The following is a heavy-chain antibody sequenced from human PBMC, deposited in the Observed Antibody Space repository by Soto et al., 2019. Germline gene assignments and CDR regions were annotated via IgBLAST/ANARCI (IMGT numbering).Heavy chain of an antibody. CDR2: IWYDGSNK. Sequence: QVQLVESGGGVVQPGRSLRLSCAASGFKFSTYAMYWVRQAPGKGLEWVAVIWYDGSNKYYADSVKGRFTISRDNSKNTLYLQINSLRAEDTAVYYCARDLGGSPTGYRSGWPIDYWGQGTLVTVSS. V-gene: IGHV3-33*01. D-gene: IGHD6-19*01. CDR3: ARDLGGSPTGYRSGWPIDY. J-gene: IGHJ4*02. CDR1: GFKFSTYA.